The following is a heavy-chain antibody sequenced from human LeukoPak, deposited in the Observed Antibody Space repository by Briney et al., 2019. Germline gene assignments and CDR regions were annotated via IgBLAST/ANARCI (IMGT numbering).Heavy chain of an antibody. CDR2: ISYTGTT. CDR1: GDSISSRGYS. Sequence: SETLSLTCGVSGDSISSRGYSWAWFRQPPGKGLEWIGSISYTGTTYYNPSPKSRLTISADTSKNQFSLKLTSVTAADTAVYYCASRRIVATIDYWGQGTLVTVSS. J-gene: IGHJ4*02. CDR3: ASRRIVATIDY. V-gene: IGHV4-39*01. D-gene: IGHD5-12*01.